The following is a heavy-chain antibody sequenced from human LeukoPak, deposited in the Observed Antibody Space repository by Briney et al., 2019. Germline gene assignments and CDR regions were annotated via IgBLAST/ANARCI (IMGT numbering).Heavy chain of an antibody. D-gene: IGHD2-8*01. J-gene: IGHJ4*02. Sequence: PGGSLRLSCAASGFTFSSYAMSWVRQAPGEGLEWVSAISGSGGSTYYADSVKGRFTISRDNSKNTLYLQMNSLRAEDTAVYYCAKIPIVLMVYAIGYFDYWGQGTLVTVSS. CDR1: GFTFSSYA. CDR2: ISGSGGST. V-gene: IGHV3-23*01. CDR3: AKIPIVLMVYAIGYFDY.